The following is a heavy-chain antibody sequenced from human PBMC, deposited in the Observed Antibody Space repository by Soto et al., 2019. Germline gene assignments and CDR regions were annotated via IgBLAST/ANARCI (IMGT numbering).Heavy chain of an antibody. V-gene: IGHV4-30-4*01. J-gene: IGHJ4*02. D-gene: IGHD4-17*01. CDR2: IYHTGSS. CDR1: GVSISSGDFY. CDR3: ARDVLDTTVDYYFEY. Sequence: SETLSLTCTVSGVSISSGDFYWSWIRQPPGKGLEWIGYIYHTGSSQYHPSLRGRVAFSMDTSKNQFSLELRSVTAADTAMYYCARDVLDTTVDYYFEYWGQGSMVTVSS.